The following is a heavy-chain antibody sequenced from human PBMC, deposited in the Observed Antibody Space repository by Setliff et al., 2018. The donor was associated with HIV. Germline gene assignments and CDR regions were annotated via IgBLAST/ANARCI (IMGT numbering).Heavy chain of an antibody. CDR3: TTATIPPAGWGALDI. Sequence: PGESLKISCAASGFTFSGAEIHWVRQAAGKGLEWVGRIRSKADKYATDYGASAKGRFVISRDDSQNLLSLQLNALRTEDTGVYYCTTATIPPAGWGALDIWGPGTTVTVSS. J-gene: IGHJ3*02. V-gene: IGHV3-73*01. D-gene: IGHD6-19*01. CDR2: IRSKADKYAT. CDR1: GFTFSGAE.